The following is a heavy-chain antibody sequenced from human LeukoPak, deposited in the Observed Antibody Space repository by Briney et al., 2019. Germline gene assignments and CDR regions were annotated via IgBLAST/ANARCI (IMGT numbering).Heavy chain of an antibody. CDR1: GGSISSYY. CDR3: AREDYYYGMDV. Sequence: SKTLSLTCTVSGGSISSYYWSWIRQPPGKGLEWIGYIYYSGSTNYNPFLKSRVTISVDTSKNQFSLKLSSVTAADTAMYYCAREDYYYGMDVWGQGTTVTVSS. J-gene: IGHJ6*02. CDR2: IYYSGST. V-gene: IGHV4-59*01.